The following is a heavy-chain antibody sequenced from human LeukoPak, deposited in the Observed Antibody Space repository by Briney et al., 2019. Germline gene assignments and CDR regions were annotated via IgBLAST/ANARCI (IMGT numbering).Heavy chain of an antibody. CDR3: ARDYSTSSWDN. V-gene: IGHV1-2*02. Sequence: VXQAPGQXLEWMGWINTNSGGTIYSQKFQGRITMTRDPSITTAYMELSSLRSDDTAVYYCARDYSTSSWDNWGQGTLVTVSS. J-gene: IGHJ4*02. D-gene: IGHD6-13*01. CDR2: INTNSGGT.